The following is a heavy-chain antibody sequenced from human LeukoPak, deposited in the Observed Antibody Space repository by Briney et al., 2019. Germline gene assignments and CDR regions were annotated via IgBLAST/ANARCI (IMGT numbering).Heavy chain of an antibody. CDR2: IKSKTDGGTT. J-gene: IGHJ4*02. D-gene: IGHD2-8*01. V-gene: IGHV3-15*01. CDR1: GFTFSDYY. Sequence: PGGSLRLSCAASGFTFSDYYMSWIRQAPGKGLEWVGRIKSKTDGGTTDYAAPVKGRFTISRDDSKNTLYLQMNSLKTEDTAVYYCTTDPTNIVLMVYATSGFDYWGQGTLVTVSS. CDR3: TTDPTNIVLMVYATSGFDY.